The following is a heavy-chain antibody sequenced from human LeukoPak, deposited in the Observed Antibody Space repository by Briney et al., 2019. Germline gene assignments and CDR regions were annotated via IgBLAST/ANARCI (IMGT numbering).Heavy chain of an antibody. Sequence: PSETLSLTCTVSGGSISSYYWSWIRQPPGKGLEWIGYIYYSGITNYNPSLKSRVTISLDTSKNHFSLKLTSVTAADTAVHYCARRGSSGWYADFDYWGHGTLVTVSS. CDR3: ARRGSSGWYADFDY. J-gene: IGHJ4*01. CDR1: GGSISSYY. D-gene: IGHD6-19*01. CDR2: IYYSGIT. V-gene: IGHV4-59*08.